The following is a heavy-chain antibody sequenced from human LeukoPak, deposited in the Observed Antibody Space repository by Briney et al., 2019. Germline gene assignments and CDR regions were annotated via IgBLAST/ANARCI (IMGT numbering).Heavy chain of an antibody. CDR1: GYTFTGYY. CDR3: ARDEYYYDSSGYHTRPAGAFDI. V-gene: IGHV1-2*02. D-gene: IGHD3-22*01. J-gene: IGHJ3*02. CDR2: INPNSGCT. Sequence: ASVKVSCKASGYTFTGYYMHWVRQAPGQGLEWMGWINPNSGCTNYAQKFQGRVTMTRDTSISTAYMELSRLRSDDTAVYYCARDEYYYDSSGYHTRPAGAFDIWGQGPMVTVSS.